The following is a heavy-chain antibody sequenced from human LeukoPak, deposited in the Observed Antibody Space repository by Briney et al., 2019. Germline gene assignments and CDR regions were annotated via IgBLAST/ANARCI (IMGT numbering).Heavy chain of an antibody. J-gene: IGHJ4*02. CDR2: ISGYNGNT. CDR3: ARAPYGNPQQAAEIDY. Sequence: VASVKVSCKASGYTFTSYGISWVRQAPGQGLEWMGWISGYNGNTNYAQKFQGRVTMTRDMSTSTVYMELSSLRSEDTAVYYCARAPYGNPQQAAEIDYWGQGTLVTVSS. CDR1: GYTFTSYG. D-gene: IGHD4-17*01. V-gene: IGHV1-18*01.